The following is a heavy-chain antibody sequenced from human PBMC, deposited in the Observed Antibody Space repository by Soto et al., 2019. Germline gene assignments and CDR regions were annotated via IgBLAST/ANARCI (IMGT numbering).Heavy chain of an antibody. J-gene: IGHJ6*02. CDR3: ARGLVGATRHHYCGMDV. Sequence: ASVKVSCKASGYTFNGYYVHWVRQAPGQGLEWMGWINPNSGGTNSAQKFQGWVTMTRDTSISTAYLELSRLRSDDTAVYYCARGLVGATRHHYCGMDVWGQGTTVTVSS. V-gene: IGHV1-2*04. CDR1: GYTFNGYY. D-gene: IGHD1-26*01. CDR2: INPNSGGT.